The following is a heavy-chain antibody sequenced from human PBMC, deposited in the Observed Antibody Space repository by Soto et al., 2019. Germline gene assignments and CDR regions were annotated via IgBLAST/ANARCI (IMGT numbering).Heavy chain of an antibody. CDR3: ARDQGYYGXGSYYKPPGYYYYGMDV. V-gene: IGHV4-59*01. CDR2: IYYSGST. Sequence: SETLSLTCTVSGGSISSYYWSWIRQPPGKGLEWTGYIYYSGSTNYNPSLKSRVTISVDTSKSQFSLKLSSVTAADTAVYYCARDQGYYGXGSYYKPPGYYYYGMDVWGQGTTVTVSS. D-gene: IGHD3-10*01. CDR1: GGSISSYY. J-gene: IGHJ6*02.